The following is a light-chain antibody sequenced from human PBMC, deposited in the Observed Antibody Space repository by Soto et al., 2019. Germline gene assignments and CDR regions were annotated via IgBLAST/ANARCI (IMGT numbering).Light chain of an antibody. J-gene: IGKJ1*01. V-gene: IGKV3-11*01. Sequence: EIVLTQSPATLSLSPGERATLSCRASQSVSSYLAWYQQKPGQAPRLLIYDASNRATGIPARFSGSGSGTDFILTIASLEPEDVAVYYCQQRSDWPPWTFGQGTKVELK. CDR1: QSVSSY. CDR3: QQRSDWPPWT. CDR2: DAS.